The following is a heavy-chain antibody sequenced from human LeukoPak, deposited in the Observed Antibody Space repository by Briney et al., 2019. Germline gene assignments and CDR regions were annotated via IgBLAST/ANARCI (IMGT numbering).Heavy chain of an antibody. J-gene: IGHJ4*02. Sequence: PSETLSLTCVVYGGSFSGYYWSWIRQPPGKGLEWIGEINHSGGTNYNPSLKSRVTISVDTSKNQFSLKLTYVTAADTAVYYCARGDCSGGSCYSDYWGRGTLVTVSS. CDR1: GGSFSGYY. CDR2: INHSGGT. CDR3: ARGDCSGGSCYSDY. V-gene: IGHV4-34*01. D-gene: IGHD2-15*01.